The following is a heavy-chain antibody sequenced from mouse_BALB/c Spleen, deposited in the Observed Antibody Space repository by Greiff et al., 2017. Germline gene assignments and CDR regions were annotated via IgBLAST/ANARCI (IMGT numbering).Heavy chain of an antibody. CDR3: ARHGNYFDC. D-gene: IGHD2-1*01. CDR2: ISDGGSST. V-gene: IGHV5-4*02. Sequence: EVQGVESGGGLVKPGGSLKLSCAASGFTFSDYYMYWVRQTPEKRLEWVATISDGGSSTYYPDSVKGRFTISRDNAKNTLYLQMSSLKSEDTAMYYCARHGNYFDCGGQGTTLTVSS. J-gene: IGHJ2*01. CDR1: GFTFSDYY.